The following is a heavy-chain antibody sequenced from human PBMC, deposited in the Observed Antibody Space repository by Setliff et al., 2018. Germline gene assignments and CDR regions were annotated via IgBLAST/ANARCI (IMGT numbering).Heavy chain of an antibody. J-gene: IGHJ4*02. CDR1: GFSFSSYG. Sequence: GGSLRLSCAASGFSFSSYGMHWVRQDPGKGLEWVAFIWSDGTNKYYADSVKGRFTISRDNSKNTLYLQMNSLRAEDTAVYYCAKGLKSSGPDWYFDYWGPGTLVT. CDR2: IWSDGTNK. CDR3: AKGLKSSGPDWYFDY. D-gene: IGHD3-22*01. V-gene: IGHV3-30*02.